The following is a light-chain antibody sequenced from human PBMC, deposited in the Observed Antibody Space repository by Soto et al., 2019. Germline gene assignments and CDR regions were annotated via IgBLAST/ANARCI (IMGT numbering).Light chain of an antibody. CDR3: AACDDSLSGWV. CDR1: SSNIGSNY. Sequence: QSVLTQAPSASGTPGQRVTISCSGSSSNIGSNYVYWYQQLPGTAPKLLIYRNNQRPSGVPDRFSGSKSGTSASLAISGLRSEDEADYYCAACDDSLSGWVFGGGTKVTVL. J-gene: IGLJ3*02. V-gene: IGLV1-47*01. CDR2: RNN.